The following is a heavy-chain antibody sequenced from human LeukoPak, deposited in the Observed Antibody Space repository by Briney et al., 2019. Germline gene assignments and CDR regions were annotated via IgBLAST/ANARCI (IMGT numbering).Heavy chain of an antibody. CDR2: IYPDDSDT. J-gene: IGHJ4*02. CDR1: GYSFATYW. CDR3: ARLGRWQQYFDY. Sequence: GESLKISCKGSGYSFATYWIGWVRQMPGKGLEWMGIIYPDDSDTRYSPSFQGQVTISADKSISIAYLQWSSLKASDTARYYCARLGRWQQYFDYWGQGTLVTVSS. D-gene: IGHD5-24*01. V-gene: IGHV5-51*01.